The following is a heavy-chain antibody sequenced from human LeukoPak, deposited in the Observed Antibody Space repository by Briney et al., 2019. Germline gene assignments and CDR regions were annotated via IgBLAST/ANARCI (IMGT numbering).Heavy chain of an antibody. V-gene: IGHV1-24*01. CDR3: ATDRPYLPGLPIRVANYYCGMDV. J-gene: IGHJ6*02. D-gene: IGHD5/OR15-5a*01. CDR1: GYTFTSYA. Sequence: ASVKVSCKASGYTFTSYAMHWVRQAPGQRLEWMGGFDPEDGETIYTQKFQGRVTMTEDTSTDTAYMELSSLRSEDTAVYYCATDRPYLPGLPIRVANYYCGMDVWGQGTTVTVSS. CDR2: FDPEDGET.